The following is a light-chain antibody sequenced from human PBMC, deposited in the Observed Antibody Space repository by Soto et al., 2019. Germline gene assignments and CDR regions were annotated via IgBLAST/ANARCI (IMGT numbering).Light chain of an antibody. V-gene: IGKV3-15*01. CDR3: QQYNNWPRT. CDR2: TTS. CDR1: QSISVTY. Sequence: EIVLTQSACTLSLSAGERATLSWRASQSISVTYLAWYQQKPGQAPRLLIYTTSIRATGIPARFSGSVSGTEFNLTISSLQSEDFAVYDCQQYNNWPRTFGQGTKVDIK. J-gene: IGKJ1*01.